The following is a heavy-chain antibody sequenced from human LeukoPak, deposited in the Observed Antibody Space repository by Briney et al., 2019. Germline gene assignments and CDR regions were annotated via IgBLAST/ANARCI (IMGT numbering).Heavy chain of an antibody. J-gene: IGHJ4*02. CDR2: IYHSGSS. CDR1: GGSISSSNW. V-gene: IGHV4-4*02. CDR3: TREQAGTTVDY. D-gene: IGHD1-1*01. Sequence: SGTLSLTCAVSGGSISSSNWWSWVRQPPGKGLEWIGEIYHSGSSNYNPSLKSRVTISGDTSKNQFFLKLSSVTAADTAVYYCTREQAGTTVDYWGQGTLVTVSS.